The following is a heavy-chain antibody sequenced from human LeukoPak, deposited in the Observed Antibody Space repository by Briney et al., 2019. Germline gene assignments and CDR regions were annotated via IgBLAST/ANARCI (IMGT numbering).Heavy chain of an antibody. CDR1: GFTFSSFG. CDR3: AKDSGGYSYGPIGY. V-gene: IGHV3-30*18. CDR2: ISFDGSNK. J-gene: IGHJ4*02. Sequence: GGSLRLSCAASGFTFSSFGMHRIRQAPGKGLECMAVISFDGSNKYYADSVKGRFTISRDNSKNTLYLQMDSLRAEDTAVYYCAKDSGGYSYGPIGYWGQGTLVTVSS. D-gene: IGHD5-18*01.